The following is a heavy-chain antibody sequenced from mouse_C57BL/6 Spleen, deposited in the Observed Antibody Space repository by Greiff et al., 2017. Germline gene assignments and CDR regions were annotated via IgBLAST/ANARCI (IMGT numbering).Heavy chain of an antibody. CDR1: GYTFTDYY. D-gene: IGHD1-1*01. CDR2: INPNNGGT. V-gene: IGHV1-26*01. Sequence: EVQLQQSGPELVKPGASVKISCKASGYTFTDYYMNWVKQSHGKSLEWIGDINPNNGGTSYNQKFKGKATLTVDKSSSTAYMELRSLTSEDSAVYYCARRFNYGSSSHFDYWGQGTTLTVSS. CDR3: ARRFNYGSSSHFDY. J-gene: IGHJ2*01.